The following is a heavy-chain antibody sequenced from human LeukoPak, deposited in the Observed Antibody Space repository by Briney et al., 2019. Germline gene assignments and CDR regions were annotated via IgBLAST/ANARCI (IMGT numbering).Heavy chain of an antibody. D-gene: IGHD5-12*01. Sequence: PGGSLRLSCAASAGFTFSAHTMNWVRQAPGKGLEWASSISYINGDMYYADSVKGRFTISRDNAKNSLYLQMNSLRAEDTAVYYCARLYSGSLDYWGQGTLVTVSS. J-gene: IGHJ4*02. CDR3: ARLYSGSLDY. CDR1: AGFTFSAHT. V-gene: IGHV3-21*01. CDR2: ISYINGDM.